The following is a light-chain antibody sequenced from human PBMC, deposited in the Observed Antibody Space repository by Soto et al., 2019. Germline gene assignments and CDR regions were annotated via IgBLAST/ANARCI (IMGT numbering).Light chain of an antibody. J-gene: IGKJ4*01. CDR3: QQHGNSPLT. Sequence: DIQMTQSASSLSASVGDRVTIPWRASQGISNHLAWYQQKQGKLPKLLVYAASTLQSGVPSRFSGSGYGTDFNLTISSLQTEDFAVYYCQQHGNSPLTFGGGTKVDIK. V-gene: IGKV1-27*01. CDR2: AAS. CDR1: QGISNH.